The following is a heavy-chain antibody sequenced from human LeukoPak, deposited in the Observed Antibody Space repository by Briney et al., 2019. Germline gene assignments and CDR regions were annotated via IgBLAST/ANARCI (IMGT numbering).Heavy chain of an antibody. J-gene: IGHJ4*02. CDR1: GYTFTGYY. CDR3: ATDLVSRLPTN. Sequence: ASVKVSCKASGYTFTGYYMHWVRQAPGQGLEWMGWINPNSGGTNYAQKFQGRVTMTEDTSTDTAYMELSSLRSEDTAVYYCATDLVSRLPTNWGQGTLVTVSS. V-gene: IGHV1-2*02. D-gene: IGHD3-9*01. CDR2: INPNSGGT.